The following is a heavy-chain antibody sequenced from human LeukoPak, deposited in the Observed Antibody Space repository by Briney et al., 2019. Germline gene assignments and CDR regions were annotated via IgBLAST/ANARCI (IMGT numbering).Heavy chain of an antibody. Sequence: GGSLRLSCAASGFTFNIYGMHWLRQAPGKGLVWVALISYGGGNKYYADSVKGRFTIFRDNSKTTLYLLINSLRVEDTAVYYCARDQYYYDSSGYFYDFWGQGTLVTVSS. V-gene: IGHV3-30*03. D-gene: IGHD3-22*01. J-gene: IGHJ4*02. CDR2: ISYGGGNK. CDR3: ARDQYYYDSSGYFYDF. CDR1: GFTFNIYG.